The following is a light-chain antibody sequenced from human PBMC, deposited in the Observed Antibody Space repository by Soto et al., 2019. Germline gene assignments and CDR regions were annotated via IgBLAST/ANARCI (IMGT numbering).Light chain of an antibody. V-gene: IGKV3-11*01. CDR3: QQSAKWPPT. J-gene: IGKJ4*01. CDR2: RAS. Sequence: EIVLTQSPATLSLSPGERATLSCRASQSVTGSVAWYQQKPGQSPRLLIYRASDRASGIPARFTGSGSGTEFTLTINSLEPEDFAVYYCQQSAKWPPTFGGGTKVEIK. CDR1: QSVTGS.